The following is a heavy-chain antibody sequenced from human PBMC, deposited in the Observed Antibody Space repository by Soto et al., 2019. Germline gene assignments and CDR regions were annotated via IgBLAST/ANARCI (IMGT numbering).Heavy chain of an antibody. CDR3: AKRLSYYFDS. V-gene: IGHV3-23*01. J-gene: IGHJ4*01. Sequence: GVLRLSCAASGFTFSSYAMSWVRQAPGKGLEWVSAISGSGGSTYYADSVKGRFTISRDNSKNTLYLQMSGLRADDTAVYYCAKRLSYYFDSWGHGTLVTVSS. CDR2: ISGSGGST. CDR1: GFTFSSYA. D-gene: IGHD3-16*02.